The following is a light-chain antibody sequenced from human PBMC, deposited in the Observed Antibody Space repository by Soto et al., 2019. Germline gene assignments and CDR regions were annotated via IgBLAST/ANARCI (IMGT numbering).Light chain of an antibody. CDR3: YQYGSPPYA. CDR2: YAS. Sequence: EMVLTQSPGTLSLSPWERATRSCRASQSVTDSYFAWYKHKPHQAPRLLIYYASTRASAIPDRVSCGGSGTDFPLTLSRLETEDFAVYYCYQYGSPPYAFGQGTKLEI. J-gene: IGKJ2*01. V-gene: IGKV3-20*01. CDR1: QSVTDSY.